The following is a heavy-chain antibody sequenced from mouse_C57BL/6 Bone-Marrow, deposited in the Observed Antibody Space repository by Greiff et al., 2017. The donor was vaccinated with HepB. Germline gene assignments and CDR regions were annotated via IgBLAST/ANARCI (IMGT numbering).Heavy chain of an antibody. CDR3: ARIPLYYYGSSYDYAMDY. J-gene: IGHJ4*01. D-gene: IGHD1-1*01. CDR2: IWWDDDK. V-gene: IGHV8-8*01. CDR1: GFSLSTFGMG. Sequence: QVTLKVCGPGILQPSQTLSLTCSFSGFSLSTFGMGVGWIRQPSGKGLEWLAHIWWDDDKYYNPALKSRLTISKDTSQNQVFLKIANVDTADTATYYCARIPLYYYGSSYDYAMDYWGQGTSVTVSS.